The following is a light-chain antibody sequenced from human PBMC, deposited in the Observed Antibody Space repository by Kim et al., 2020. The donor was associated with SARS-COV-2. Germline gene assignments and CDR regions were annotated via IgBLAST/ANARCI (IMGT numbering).Light chain of an antibody. CDR2: SNN. CDR1: SSNIVSNT. Sequence: GQSVTISCSGSSSNIVSNTVNWYQQLPGTAPKLLISSNNQRPSGVPDRFSGSKSGTPASLAISGLQSEDEADYYCAAWDDSLNGWVFGGGTKVTVL. V-gene: IGLV1-44*01. CDR3: AAWDDSLNGWV. J-gene: IGLJ3*02.